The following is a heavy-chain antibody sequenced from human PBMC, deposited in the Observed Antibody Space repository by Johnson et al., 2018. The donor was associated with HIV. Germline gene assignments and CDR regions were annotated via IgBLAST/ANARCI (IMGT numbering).Heavy chain of an antibody. CDR1: GFTVSGNY. D-gene: IGHD2-15*01. CDR2: IYSGGST. CDR3: ARDPGVVEAPRSRVDAFDI. J-gene: IGHJ3*02. V-gene: IGHV3-66*01. Sequence: VQLVESGGGLVQPWGSLRLSCAASGFTVSGNYMSWVRQAPGKGLEWVSDIYSGGSTYYADSVKGRFTIYRDNSKNTLYLQMNSLRAEDTAVYYCARDPGVVEAPRSRVDAFDIWGQGTMVTVSS.